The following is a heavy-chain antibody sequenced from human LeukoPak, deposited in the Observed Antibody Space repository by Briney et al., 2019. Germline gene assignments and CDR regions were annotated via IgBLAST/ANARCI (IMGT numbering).Heavy chain of an antibody. CDR1: GYSISSGCY. CDR2: IYHSGST. J-gene: IGHJ4*02. D-gene: IGHD3-16*02. Sequence: PSETLSLTCAVSGYSISSGCYWGWIRQPPGKGLEWIGSIYHSGSTYYNPSLKSRVTMSVDTSKNQFSLKLSSVTAADTAVYYCARGPRGDYVWGSYRWYYFDYWGQGTLVTVSS. CDR3: ARGPRGDYVWGSYRWYYFDY. V-gene: IGHV4-38-2*01.